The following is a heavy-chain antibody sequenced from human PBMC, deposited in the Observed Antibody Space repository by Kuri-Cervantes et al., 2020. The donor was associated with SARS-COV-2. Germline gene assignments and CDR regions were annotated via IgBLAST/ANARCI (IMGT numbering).Heavy chain of an antibody. CDR2: IYHSGST. CDR1: GYSLSSGYY. CDR3: ATHAREGPNRGVNDDAFDI. Sequence: SETLSLTCAVSGYSLSSGYYWGWIRQPPGKGLEWIGYIYHSGSTYYNPSLKSRVTISVDRSKNQFSLKLSSVTAADTAVYYCATHAREGPNRGVNDDAFDIWGQGTMVTVSS. D-gene: IGHD3-10*01. J-gene: IGHJ3*02. V-gene: IGHV4-38-2*01.